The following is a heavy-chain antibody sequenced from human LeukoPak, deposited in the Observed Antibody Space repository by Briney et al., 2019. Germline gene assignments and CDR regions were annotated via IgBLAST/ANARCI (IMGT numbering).Heavy chain of an antibody. Sequence: PGRSLRLSCAASGFTFSSYGMHWVRQAPGKGLEWVAVISYDGSNKYYADSVKGRFTISRDNSKNTLYLQMNSLRAEDTAVYYCAKSLPDYGDFGGGGTDAFDIWGQGTMVTVSS. CDR3: AKSLPDYGDFGGGGTDAFDI. J-gene: IGHJ3*02. D-gene: IGHD4-17*01. CDR2: ISYDGSNK. CDR1: GFTFSSYG. V-gene: IGHV3-30*18.